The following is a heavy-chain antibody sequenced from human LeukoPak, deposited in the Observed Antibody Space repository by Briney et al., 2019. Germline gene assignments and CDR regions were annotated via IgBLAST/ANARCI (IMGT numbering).Heavy chain of an antibody. CDR3: ARDYGIGPLGY. CDR1: GFSLRTGGKG. V-gene: IGHV2-70*04. D-gene: IGHD4/OR15-4a*01. J-gene: IGHJ4*02. Sequence: SXPTLVNPPQTLTLTCTFSGFSLRTGGKGVSWIRQPPGKAVEWLARIDWDDDKFCSTSLKTRLTISKDTSKNQVVLTMTNMDPVDTATYYCARDYGIGPLGYWGQGTLVTVSS. CDR2: IDWDDDK.